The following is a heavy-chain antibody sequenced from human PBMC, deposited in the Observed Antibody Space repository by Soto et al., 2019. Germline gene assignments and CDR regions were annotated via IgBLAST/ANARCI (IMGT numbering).Heavy chain of an antibody. CDR1: GFTFSSYA. CDR2: ISYDGSNK. J-gene: IGHJ4*02. V-gene: IGHV3-30-3*01. D-gene: IGHD3-22*01. Sequence: QVQLVESGGGVVQPGRSLRLSCAASGFTFSSYAMHWVRQAPGKGLEWVAVISYDGSNKYYADSVKGRFTISRDNSKNTLYLQMNSLRTEDTAVHYCARDGNYYGSSGPCFDYWGQGTLVTVSS. CDR3: ARDGNYYGSSGPCFDY.